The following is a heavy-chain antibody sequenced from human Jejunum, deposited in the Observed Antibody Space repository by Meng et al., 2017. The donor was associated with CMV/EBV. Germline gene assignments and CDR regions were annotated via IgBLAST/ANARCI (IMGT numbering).Heavy chain of an antibody. Sequence: TLSIFSMDWVSQTPGKGLEWVSSISSYNGYKYYADSVQGRFTISRDDAKNSLYLQMDSMRAEDSAVYYCARAPLEPFNIEGAFDSWGQGTLVTVSS. CDR1: TLSIFS. J-gene: IGHJ4*02. V-gene: IGHV3-21*01. CDR3: ARAPLEPFNIEGAFDS. D-gene: IGHD1-14*01. CDR2: ISSYNGYK.